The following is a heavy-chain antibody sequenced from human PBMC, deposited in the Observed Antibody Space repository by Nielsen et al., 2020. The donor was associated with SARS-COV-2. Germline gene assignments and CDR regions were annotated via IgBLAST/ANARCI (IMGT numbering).Heavy chain of an antibody. D-gene: IGHD4-11*01. CDR3: AKDPTVNYYYYGMDV. Sequence: GESLKISCAASGFTFSSYGMHWVRQAPGKGLEWVAVISYDGSNKYYADSVKGRFTISRDNSKNTLYLQMNSLRAEDTAVYYCAKDPTVNYYYYGMDVWGQGTMVTVSS. CDR1: GFTFSSYG. V-gene: IGHV3-30*18. CDR2: ISYDGSNK. J-gene: IGHJ6*02.